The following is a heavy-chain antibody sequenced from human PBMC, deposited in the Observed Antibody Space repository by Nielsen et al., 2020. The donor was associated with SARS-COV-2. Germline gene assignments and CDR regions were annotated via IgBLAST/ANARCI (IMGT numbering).Heavy chain of an antibody. CDR2: INPNSGGT. CDR1: GCTFTGYY. CDR3: AREHPDGNWFDP. D-gene: IGHD5-24*01. Sequence: ASVKVSCKASGCTFTGYYMHWVRQAPGQGLEWMGRINPNSGGTNYAQKFQGRVTMTRDTSISTAYMELSRLRSDDTAVYYCAREHPDGNWFDPWGQGTLVTVSS. J-gene: IGHJ5*02. V-gene: IGHV1-2*06.